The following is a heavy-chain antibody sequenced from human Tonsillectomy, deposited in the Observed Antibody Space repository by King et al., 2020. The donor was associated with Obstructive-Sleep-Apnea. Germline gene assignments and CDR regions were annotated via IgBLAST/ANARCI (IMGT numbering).Heavy chain of an antibody. CDR3: AKDHPYYGSGSYPLAIDY. J-gene: IGHJ4*02. Sequence: VQLVESGGGVVQPGGSLRLSCAASGFTFSNYGMHWVRQAPGKGLEWVTFIRYDGSNKYYADSVKGRFTISRDNSKNTLYLQMTSLRAEDTAVYYCAKDHPYYGSGSYPLAIDYWGQGTLVTVSS. D-gene: IGHD3-10*01. CDR2: IRYDGSNK. V-gene: IGHV3-30*02. CDR1: GFTFSNYG.